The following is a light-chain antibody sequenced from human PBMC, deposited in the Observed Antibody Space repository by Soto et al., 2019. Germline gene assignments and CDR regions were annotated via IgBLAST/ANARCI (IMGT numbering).Light chain of an antibody. Sequence: QSVLTQTASVSGSPRQSITISGTGTSSYIGSYNYVSYYPHHPLKAPELMIYEVSYRPSGVSDRFSGSKSGNTASLTITGLQAEDEADYYCSSYVSNNNYVFGTGTKVTVL. CDR1: SSYIGSYNY. CDR2: EVS. CDR3: SSYVSNNNYV. V-gene: IGLV2-14*01. J-gene: IGLJ1*01.